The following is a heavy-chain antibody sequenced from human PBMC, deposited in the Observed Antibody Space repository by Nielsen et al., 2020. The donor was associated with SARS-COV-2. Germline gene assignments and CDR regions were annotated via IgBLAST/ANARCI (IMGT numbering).Heavy chain of an antibody. V-gene: IGHV5-51*01. CDR3: ARQGYYDSDGPGY. Sequence: GESLKISCKASGYSFINYWIGWVRQMPGKALEWMGLIYPYDSDTRYSPSFQGQDTISADKSISTAYLQWSSLKVSDSAVYYCARQGYYDSDGPGYWGQGTPVTVSP. CDR2: IYPYDSDT. CDR1: GYSFINYW. J-gene: IGHJ4*02. D-gene: IGHD3-22*01.